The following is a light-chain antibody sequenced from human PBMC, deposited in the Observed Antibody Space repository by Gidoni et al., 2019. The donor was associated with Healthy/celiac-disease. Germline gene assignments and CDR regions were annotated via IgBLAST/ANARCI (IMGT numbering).Light chain of an antibody. CDR1: SSNIGSNY. CDR3: AAWDDSLSGRV. Sequence: SVLTPPPSASGTPGQWVTISCSGSSSNIGSNYVYWYQQLPGTAPKLLIYRNNQRPSGVPDRFSGSKSGTSASLAISGLRSEDEADYYCAAWDDSLSGRVFGGGTKLTVL. J-gene: IGLJ3*02. CDR2: RNN. V-gene: IGLV1-47*01.